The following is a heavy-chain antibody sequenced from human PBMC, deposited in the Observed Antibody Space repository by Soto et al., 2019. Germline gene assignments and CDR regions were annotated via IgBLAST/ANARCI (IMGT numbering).Heavy chain of an antibody. CDR1: GGTITSSSLY. V-gene: IGHV4-39*01. D-gene: IGHD2-15*01. J-gene: IGHJ4*02. CDR3: AGRRVVPTTNFEY. Sequence: SETLSLTGTVSGGTITSSSLYWGWIREPPGKGLEWIGPIFHTGATHQNQRLKSRLRRSVETSKSQFSLNLSSVTATDTAVYSGAGRRVVPTTNFEYWRKGTL. CDR2: IFHTGAT.